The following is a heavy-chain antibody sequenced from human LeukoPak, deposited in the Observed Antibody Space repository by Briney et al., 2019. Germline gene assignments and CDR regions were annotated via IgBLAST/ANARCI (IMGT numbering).Heavy chain of an antibody. J-gene: IGHJ4*02. CDR1: GGSFSGYY. V-gene: IGHV4-34*01. Sequence: SETLSLTCAVYGGSFSGYYWSWIRQPPGKGLEWIGEINHSGSTDYNPSLQSRVTISVDTSKNQFSLRLSSVTPADTAIYYCARLSNDYGDYEGHYWGQGTLVTVSP. CDR3: ARLSNDYGDYEGHY. CDR2: INHSGST. D-gene: IGHD4-17*01.